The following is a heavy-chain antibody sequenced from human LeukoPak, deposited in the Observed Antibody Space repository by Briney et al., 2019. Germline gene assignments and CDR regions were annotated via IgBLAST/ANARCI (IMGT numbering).Heavy chain of an antibody. CDR1: GGTFSSYA. Sequence: GASVKVSCKASGGTFSSYAISCVRQAPGQGLEWMGRIIPIFGTANYAQKFQGRVTITTDESTSTAYMELSSLRSEDTAVYYCARDSSGWNFDYWGQGTLVTVSS. CDR2: IIPIFGTA. D-gene: IGHD6-19*01. J-gene: IGHJ4*02. V-gene: IGHV1-69*05. CDR3: ARDSSGWNFDY.